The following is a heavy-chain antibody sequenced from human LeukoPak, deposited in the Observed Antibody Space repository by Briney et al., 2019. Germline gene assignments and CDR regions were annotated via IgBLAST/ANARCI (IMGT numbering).Heavy chain of an antibody. CDR3: ARAVDSSGWYYFDY. Sequence: GESLRLSCGGSGFVFSDYWMSWVRQAPGQGLEWVANINPDGSEKYHVDSVTGRFTISRDNAKKSMYLQMNSLRAEDTAVYYCARAVDSSGWYYFDYWGQGTLVTVSS. J-gene: IGHJ4*02. V-gene: IGHV3-7*01. D-gene: IGHD6-19*01. CDR2: INPDGSEK. CDR1: GFVFSDYW.